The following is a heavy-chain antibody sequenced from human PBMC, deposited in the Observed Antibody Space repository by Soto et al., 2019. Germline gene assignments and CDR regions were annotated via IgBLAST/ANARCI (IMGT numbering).Heavy chain of an antibody. CDR3: AKSNRPTSPFDA. V-gene: IGHV3-23*01. J-gene: IGHJ4*02. Sequence: DVQLLESGVALVQPGGSLRLSCAASGFTFSTYGMSWVRQTPGKGLEWDSGISARGGSTYYADSVKGRITISRDNAKTAMYLQMNCLRAEDPALYYCAKSNRPTSPFDAWGRGTLVPVSS. CDR2: ISARGGST. D-gene: IGHD4-4*01. CDR1: GFTFSTYG.